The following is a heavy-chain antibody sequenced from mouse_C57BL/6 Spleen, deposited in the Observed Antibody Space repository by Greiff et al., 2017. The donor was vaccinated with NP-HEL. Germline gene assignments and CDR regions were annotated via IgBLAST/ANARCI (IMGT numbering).Heavy chain of an antibody. J-gene: IGHJ2*01. Sequence: VQLQQSGAELVKPGASVKLSCKASGYTFTSYWMQWVKQRPGQGLEWIGEIDPSDSYTNYNQKFKGKATLTVDTSSSTAYMQLSSLTSEDSAVYYCARGVYDYDDYWGQGTTLTVSS. V-gene: IGHV1-50*01. D-gene: IGHD2-4*01. CDR2: IDPSDSYT. CDR1: GYTFTSYW. CDR3: ARGVYDYDDY.